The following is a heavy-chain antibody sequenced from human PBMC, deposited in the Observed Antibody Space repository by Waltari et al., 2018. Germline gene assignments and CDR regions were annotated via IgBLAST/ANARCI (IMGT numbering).Heavy chain of an antibody. V-gene: IGHV3-23*03. CDR1: GLTFSSYA. CDR3: AKGYGGVSVNAFDI. CDR2: IHSGGNT. J-gene: IGHJ3*02. D-gene: IGHD2-8*02. Sequence: EVQLLESGGGLVQPGGSLRLSCAASGLTFSSYAMSWVRQTPGKGLEWVSLIHSGGNTYYDASVKGRFTISRDNAKDTRYLQLSNLRGEDTAVYYCAKGYGGVSVNAFDIWGQGTMVTVSS.